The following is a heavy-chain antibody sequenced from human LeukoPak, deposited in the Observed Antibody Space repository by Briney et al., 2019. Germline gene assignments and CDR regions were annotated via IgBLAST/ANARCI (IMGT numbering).Heavy chain of an antibody. CDR3: AKDRYSYGG. Sequence: GGTLRLSCVASGFRYSHYGMNWVRQAPGKGLEWVSTISGSGGSTNYAESVKGRFSISRDNSKNTLYLQMDSLTAEDTAVYYCAKDRYSYGGWGQGTLVTVS. D-gene: IGHD5-18*01. CDR1: GFRYSHYG. CDR2: ISGSGGST. V-gene: IGHV3-23*01. J-gene: IGHJ4*02.